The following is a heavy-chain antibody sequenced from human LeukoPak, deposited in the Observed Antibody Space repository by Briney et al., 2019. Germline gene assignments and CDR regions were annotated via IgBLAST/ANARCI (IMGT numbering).Heavy chain of an antibody. V-gene: IGHV3-53*01. D-gene: IGHD1-26*01. CDR3: ASRYSGSSHTADY. CDR1: GFTVSSNY. CDR2: IYSGGST. J-gene: IGHJ4*02. Sequence: GGSLRLSCAASGFTVSSNYMSWVRQAPGKGLEWVSVIYSGGSTYYADSVKGRFTISRDNSKNTLYLQMNSLRAEDTAVYYCASRYSGSSHTADYWGQGTLVTVSS.